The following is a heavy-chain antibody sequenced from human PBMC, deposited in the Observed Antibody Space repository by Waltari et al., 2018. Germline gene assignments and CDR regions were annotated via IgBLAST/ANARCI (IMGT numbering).Heavy chain of an antibody. Sequence: QWRLQESGPGLVKPSETLSLTCSVSGGSIATTSYFWGWVRQPPGKGLEWLGNIYYRGNSFYNLSRQSRLTISVDVSKNQFSLNLKSVTAADTAVYFCARNFDSSGYFDHWSRGSLVTVSS. CDR3: ARNFDSSGYFDH. J-gene: IGHJ4*02. V-gene: IGHV4-39*01. D-gene: IGHD3-22*01. CDR2: IYYRGNS. CDR1: GGSIATTSYF.